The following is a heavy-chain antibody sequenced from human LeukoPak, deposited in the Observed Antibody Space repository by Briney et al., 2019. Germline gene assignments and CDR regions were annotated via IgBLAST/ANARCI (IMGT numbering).Heavy chain of an antibody. CDR3: AKGRGSGSYDAFDI. V-gene: IGHV3-30*18. CDR2: ISYDGSNK. J-gene: IGHJ3*02. Sequence: GGSLRLSCAASGFTFSSYGMHWVRQAPGKGLEWVAVISYDGSNKYYADSVKGRFTISRDNSKNTLYLQMNSLRAEDTAVYYCAKGRGSGSYDAFDIWGQGTMVTVSS. CDR1: GFTFSSYG. D-gene: IGHD3-10*01.